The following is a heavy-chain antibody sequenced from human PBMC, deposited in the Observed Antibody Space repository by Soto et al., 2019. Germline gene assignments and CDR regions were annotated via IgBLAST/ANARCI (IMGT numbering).Heavy chain of an antibody. D-gene: IGHD6-6*01. V-gene: IGHV5-10-1*01. Sequence: GESLKISCKCSGYSFTSYWISWVRQMPGKGLEWMGRIDPSDSYTNYSPSFQGHVTISADKSISTAYLQWSSLKASDTAMYYCARLVPIAARPNSDYWGQGTLVTAPQ. J-gene: IGHJ4*02. CDR2: IDPSDSYT. CDR3: ARLVPIAARPNSDY. CDR1: GYSFTSYW.